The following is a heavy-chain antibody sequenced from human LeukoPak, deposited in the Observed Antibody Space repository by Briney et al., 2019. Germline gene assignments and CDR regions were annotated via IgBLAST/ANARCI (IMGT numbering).Heavy chain of an antibody. J-gene: IGHJ4*02. CDR3: AKGGVAETTRGAYFDH. CDR1: GFAFRSFV. CDR2: ISGYGDRI. Sequence: GGSLRLSCAASGFAFRSFVVSWVRQAPGKGLEGGSSISGYGDRIYYADSVKGRFTISRDNSKNMLYLQMNSLRAGDTATYYCAKGGVAETTRGAYFDHWGQGTLVTVFS. V-gene: IGHV3-23*01. D-gene: IGHD4-17*01.